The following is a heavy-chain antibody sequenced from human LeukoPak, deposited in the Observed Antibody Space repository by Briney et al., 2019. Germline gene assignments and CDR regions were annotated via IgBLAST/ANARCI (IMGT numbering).Heavy chain of an antibody. CDR1: GGSISSYY. V-gene: IGHV4-4*07. J-gene: IGHJ2*01. CDR3: ARDLDIVVVPAAPHYWYFDL. D-gene: IGHD2-2*03. CDR2: IYTSGST. Sequence: PSETLSLTCTVSGGSISSYYWSWIRQPAGKGLEGIGRIYTSGSTNYNPSLKSRVTMSVDTSKNQFSLKLSSVTAADTAVYYCARDLDIVVVPAAPHYWYFDLWGRGTLVTVSS.